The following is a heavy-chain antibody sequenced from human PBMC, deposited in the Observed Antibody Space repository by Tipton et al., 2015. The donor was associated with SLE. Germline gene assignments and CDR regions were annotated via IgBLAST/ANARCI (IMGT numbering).Heavy chain of an antibody. D-gene: IGHD3/OR15-3a*01. V-gene: IGHV4-34*01. Sequence: TLSLTCAVHGGSFSGYYWSWIRQPPGKGLEWIGEINHSGGTNYNPSLKSRVTTSVDTSKNQFSLKLSSVTAADTAVYYCARAPGLDRDYYYYYYMDVWGKGTTVTVSS. CDR1: GGSFSGYY. J-gene: IGHJ6*03. CDR3: ARAPGLDRDYYYYYYMDV. CDR2: INHSGGT.